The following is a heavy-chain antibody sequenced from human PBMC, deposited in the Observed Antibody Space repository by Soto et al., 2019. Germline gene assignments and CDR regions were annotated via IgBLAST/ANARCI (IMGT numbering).Heavy chain of an antibody. D-gene: IGHD2-2*01. J-gene: IGHJ6*02. V-gene: IGHV1-3*01. CDR2: INAGNGNT. CDR1: GYTFTNYA. Sequence: ASVKVSCKASGYTFTNYAMHWVRQAPGQRLKWMGWINAGNGNTKYSQKFQGRVTITRDTSASTAYMELSSLRSEDTAVYYCAREACSGTSCHTQENYYAMDVWGQGTMVTVSS. CDR3: AREACSGTSCHTQENYYAMDV.